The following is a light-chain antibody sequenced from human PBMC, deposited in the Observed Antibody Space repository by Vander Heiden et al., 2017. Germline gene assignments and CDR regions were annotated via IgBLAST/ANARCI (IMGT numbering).Light chain of an antibody. CDR3: RQRYSTPRT. Sequence: DPVTITCRASKSISSYHNWYQQKPGKAPKLLIYDAASLQSRVPSRFSGSGSGRDLTLTISSRQPEDFATYYCRQRYSTPRTFGGGTKVEIK. J-gene: IGKJ4*02. V-gene: IGKV1-39*01. CDR2: DAA. CDR1: KSISSY.